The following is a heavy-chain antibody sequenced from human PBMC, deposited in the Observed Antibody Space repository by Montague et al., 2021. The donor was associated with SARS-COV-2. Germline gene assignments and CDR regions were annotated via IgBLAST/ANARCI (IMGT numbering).Heavy chain of an antibody. CDR1: GFTFSSYG. V-gene: IGHV3-30*18. CDR2: ISCDGSNK. CDR3: AKDQGDCSSSRCFRGWTYYYYGMDV. D-gene: IGHD2-2*01. Sequence: SLRLSCAASGFTFSSYGIHWVRRAPGKGLEWVAVISCDGSNKHYADSVKGRFTISRDNSKNTLYLQMNSLRAEDTAVYYCAKDQGDCSSSRCFRGWTYYYYGMDVWGQGTTVTVSS. J-gene: IGHJ6*02.